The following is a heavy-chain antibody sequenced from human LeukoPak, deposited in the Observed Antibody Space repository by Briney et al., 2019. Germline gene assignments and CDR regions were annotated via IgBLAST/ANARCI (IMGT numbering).Heavy chain of an antibody. CDR1: GISLSNYA. CDR3: ARGGKTAMGLFDY. Sequence: GGSLRLSCVVSGISLSNYAMTWVRQAPGKGLEWVSSISSSSSYIYYADSVKGRFTISRDNAKNSLYLQMNSLRAEDTAVYYCARGGKTAMGLFDYWGQGTLVTVSS. V-gene: IGHV3-21*01. CDR2: ISSSSSYI. J-gene: IGHJ4*02. D-gene: IGHD5-18*01.